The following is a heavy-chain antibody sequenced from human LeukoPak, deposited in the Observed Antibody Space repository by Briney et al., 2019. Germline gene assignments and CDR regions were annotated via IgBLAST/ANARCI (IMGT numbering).Heavy chain of an antibody. CDR2: IYYSGST. CDR1: GGSISSGDYY. Sequence: SETLSLTCTVSGGSISSGDYYWSWIRQPPGKGLEWIGYIYYSGSTHYNPSLKSRVTISVDTSKNQFSLKLSSVTAADTAVYYCARGSRYYGSGSFHSTFDPWGQGTLVTVSS. V-gene: IGHV4-30-4*08. CDR3: ARGSRYYGSGSFHSTFDP. J-gene: IGHJ5*02. D-gene: IGHD3-10*01.